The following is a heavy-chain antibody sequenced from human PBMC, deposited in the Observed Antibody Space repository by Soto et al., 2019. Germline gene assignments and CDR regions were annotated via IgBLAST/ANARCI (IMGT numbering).Heavy chain of an antibody. J-gene: IGHJ6*02. V-gene: IGHV4-39*01. CDR1: GGSISNNNYY. D-gene: IGHD1-7*01. CDR3: ARRGGTTANSYYGMDV. CDR2: MYYSGST. Sequence: ETLSLTCTVSGGSISNNNYYWGWIRQPPGKGLEWIGSMYYSGSTYYNSSLKSRVTISVDTSKNQFSLKLSSVTAADTAVYYCARRGGTTANSYYGMDVWGQGTTVTVSS.